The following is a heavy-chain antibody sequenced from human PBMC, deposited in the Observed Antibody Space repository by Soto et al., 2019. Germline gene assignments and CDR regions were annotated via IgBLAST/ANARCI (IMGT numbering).Heavy chain of an antibody. CDR3: AKDPINLRPHY. V-gene: IGHV3-23*01. CDR1: GFTFCSYA. J-gene: IGHJ4*02. CDR2: ISGSGGST. Sequence: WGSLRLSCAASGFTFCSYAMSWVRQAPGKGLEWVSAISGSGGSTYYADSVKGRFTISRDNSKNTLYLQMNSLRAEDTAVYYCAKDPINLRPHYWGQGTLVTVSS. D-gene: IGHD1-1*01.